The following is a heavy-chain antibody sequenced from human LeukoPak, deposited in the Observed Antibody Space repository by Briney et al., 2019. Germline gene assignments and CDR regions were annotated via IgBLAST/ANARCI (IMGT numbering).Heavy chain of an antibody. CDR3: AREGQLADYFDY. V-gene: IGHV3-21*01. J-gene: IGHJ4*02. D-gene: IGHD6-13*01. CDR1: GFAFSSYS. CDR2: ISSSSSYI. Sequence: PGGSLRLSCSASGFAFSSYSMNCLRQAPGKGLEWVSSISSSSSYIYYADSVKGRFTISRDNAKNSLYLQMNSLRAEDTAVYYCAREGQLADYFDYWGQGTLVTVSS.